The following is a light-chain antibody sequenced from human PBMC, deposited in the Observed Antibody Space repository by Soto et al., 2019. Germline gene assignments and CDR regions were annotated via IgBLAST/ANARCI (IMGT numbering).Light chain of an antibody. V-gene: IGLV6-57*03. CDR2: EDD. J-gene: IGLJ2*01. CDR3: HSYDNINHV. CDR1: TGNIAINY. Sequence: NFMLTQPHSVSESPGQTVAISCTRSTGNIAINYVQWYQQRPGSAPTLLIYEDDQRPSGVPDRFSGSSSSSTAYLTITGLKTEDEADYFCHSYDNINHVFGGGTKLTVL.